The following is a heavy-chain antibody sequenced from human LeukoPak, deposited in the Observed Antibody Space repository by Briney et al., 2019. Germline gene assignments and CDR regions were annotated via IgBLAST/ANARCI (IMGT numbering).Heavy chain of an antibody. CDR1: GFTFDDYA. CDR2: ISGDGVST. Sequence: GGDLRLSCAASGFTFDDYAMHWVRQAPGKGLEWVSLISGDGVSTHYADSVKGRFTISRDNSKNSLYLQMNSLRTEDTALYYCAKAPNNLQYPYYYYGMDVWGQGTTVTVSS. J-gene: IGHJ6*02. D-gene: IGHD4-11*01. V-gene: IGHV3-43*02. CDR3: AKAPNNLQYPYYYYGMDV.